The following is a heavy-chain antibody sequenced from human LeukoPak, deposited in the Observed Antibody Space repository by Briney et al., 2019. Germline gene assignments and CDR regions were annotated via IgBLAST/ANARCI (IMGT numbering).Heavy chain of an antibody. CDR2: ISDSGRT. D-gene: IGHD3-16*01. V-gene: IGHV4-59*08. CDR1: GGPINYYY. Sequence: SETLSLTCTVSGGPINYYYWSWIRQPPGKGLEWIGYISDSGRTNYNPSLKSRVSISPDTSKNQLSLRLSSVTAADTAVYYCARQFALTWFDPWGQGTLVTVSS. J-gene: IGHJ5*02. CDR3: ARQFALTWFDP.